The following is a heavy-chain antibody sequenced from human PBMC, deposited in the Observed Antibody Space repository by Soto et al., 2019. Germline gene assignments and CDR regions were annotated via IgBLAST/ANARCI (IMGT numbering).Heavy chain of an antibody. V-gene: IGHV3-53*01. CDR1: GFTVSSNY. CDR2: IYSGGST. CDR3: ARGDPNQYSSSWDMFDY. D-gene: IGHD6-13*01. J-gene: IGHJ4*02. Sequence: GGSLRLSCAASGFTVSSNYMSWVRQAPGKGLEWVSVIYSGGSTYYADSVKGRFTISRDNSKNTLYLQMNSLRAEDTAVYYCARGDPNQYSSSWDMFDYWGQGTLVSVSS.